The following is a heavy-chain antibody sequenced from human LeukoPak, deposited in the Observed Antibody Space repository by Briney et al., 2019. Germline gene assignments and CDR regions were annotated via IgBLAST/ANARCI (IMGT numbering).Heavy chain of an antibody. CDR3: AKVRSSSFDY. V-gene: IGHV3-9*01. CDR2: ISWNSGSI. D-gene: IGHD2-2*01. Sequence: PGRSLRLSCAASGFTFDDYAMHWVRQAPGKGLEWVSGISWNSGSIGYADSVKGRFTISRDNSKNTLYLQMNSLRAEDTAVYYCAKVRSSSFDYWGQGTLVTVSS. J-gene: IGHJ4*02. CDR1: GFTFDDYA.